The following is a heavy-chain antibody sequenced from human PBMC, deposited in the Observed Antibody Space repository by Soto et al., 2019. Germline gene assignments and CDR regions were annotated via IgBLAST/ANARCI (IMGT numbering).Heavy chain of an antibody. D-gene: IGHD4-17*01. V-gene: IGHV4-4*02. Sequence: QVQLQESGPGLVKPSGTLSLTCSVSGDSISSGNWWTWVRQPPGKGLGWIGEIYHSGSTTYSPSLKSRVTLSVYKSKNQFSLILTSVTAADAAVYYCAREPNYGGNAGYFDYWGQGTLVTVSP. J-gene: IGHJ4*02. CDR2: IYHSGST. CDR1: GDSISSGNW. CDR3: AREPNYGGNAGYFDY.